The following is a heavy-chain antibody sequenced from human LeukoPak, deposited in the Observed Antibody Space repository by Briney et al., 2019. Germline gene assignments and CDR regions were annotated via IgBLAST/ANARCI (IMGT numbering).Heavy chain of an antibody. V-gene: IGHV3-7*01. J-gene: IGHJ4*02. CDR3: ARDGFGGPTAPSAY. CDR1: GFTFSSYW. CDR2: IKEDETEK. Sequence: GGSLRLSCAASGFTFSSYWMSWVRQAPGKGLEWVANIKEDETEKYYVDSVKGRFTISRDNAKNSLHLQMNSLRAEDTAVYFCARDGFGGPTAPSAYWGQGTLVTVSS. D-gene: IGHD3-10*01.